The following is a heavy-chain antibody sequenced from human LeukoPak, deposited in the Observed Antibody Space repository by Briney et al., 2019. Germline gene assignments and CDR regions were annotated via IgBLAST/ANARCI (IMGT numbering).Heavy chain of an antibody. Sequence: PSETLSLTCAVYDGSFSGYYWSWIRQPPGKGLEWIGEINHSGSTNYNPSLKSRVTISVDTSKNQFSLKLSSVTAADTAVYYCARLPRYCSSTSCYGPWGQGTLVTVSS. CDR3: ARLPRYCSSTSCYGP. CDR1: DGSFSGYY. J-gene: IGHJ5*02. CDR2: INHSGST. V-gene: IGHV4-34*01. D-gene: IGHD2-2*01.